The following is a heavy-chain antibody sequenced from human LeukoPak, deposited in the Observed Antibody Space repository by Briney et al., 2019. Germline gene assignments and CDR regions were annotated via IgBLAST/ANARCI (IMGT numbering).Heavy chain of an antibody. CDR3: ARGGGYTYVFAY. Sequence: SETLSLTCSVSRDSIRSHYWSWMRRPAGKGLEGIGRVFASGLTSYNPSLKSRVSMSIDTSKNRFSLKMNSVTAADTAVYYCARGGGYTYVFAYWGQGTQVTVSS. J-gene: IGHJ4*02. D-gene: IGHD5-18*01. CDR1: RDSIRSHY. V-gene: IGHV4-4*07. CDR2: VFASGLT.